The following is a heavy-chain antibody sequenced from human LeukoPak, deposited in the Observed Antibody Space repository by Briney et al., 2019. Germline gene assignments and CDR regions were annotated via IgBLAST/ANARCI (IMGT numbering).Heavy chain of an antibody. V-gene: IGHV4-31*03. CDR3: ARVAYDGSGHRYFQN. Sequence: PSQTLSLTCTVSGGSISGGGYFWSWIRHHPGQGLEWIGYISFSGSTYYSPSLESRLSISVDTSNKQFSLRLTSVTAADTAVYFCARVAYDGSGHRYFQNWGQGTLVTVSS. CDR1: GGSISGGGYF. D-gene: IGHD3-22*01. J-gene: IGHJ1*01. CDR2: ISFSGST.